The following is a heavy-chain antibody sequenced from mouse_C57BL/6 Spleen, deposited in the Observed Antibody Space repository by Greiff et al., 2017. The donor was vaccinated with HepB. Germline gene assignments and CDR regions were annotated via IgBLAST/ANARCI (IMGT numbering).Heavy chain of an antibody. D-gene: IGHD1-1*01. J-gene: IGHJ1*03. CDR2: IHPNSGST. V-gene: IGHV1-64*01. CDR3: ARYDYGSSYWYFDV. Sequence: QVQLQQPGAELVKPGASVKLSCKASGYTFTSYWMHWVKQRPGQGLEWIGMIHPNSGSTNYNEKFKSKATLTVDKSSSTAYMQLSSLTSEDSAVYYCARYDYGSSYWYFDVWGTGTTVTVSS. CDR1: GYTFTSYW.